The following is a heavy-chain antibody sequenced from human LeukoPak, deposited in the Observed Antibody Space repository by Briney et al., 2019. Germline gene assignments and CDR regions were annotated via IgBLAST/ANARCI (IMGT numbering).Heavy chain of an antibody. V-gene: IGHV3-21*01. J-gene: IGHJ4*02. CDR3: AREGAAAGSGYYFDY. CDR1: AFSLNAYN. Sequence: GGSLRLSCAASAFSLNAYNMNWVRQAPGKGLEWVSSISYTGTYIYYADSVKGRFTISRDNAKNSLYLQMNSLRAEDTAVYYCAREGAAAGSGYYFDYWGQGTLVAVSS. CDR2: ISYTGTYI. D-gene: IGHD6-13*01.